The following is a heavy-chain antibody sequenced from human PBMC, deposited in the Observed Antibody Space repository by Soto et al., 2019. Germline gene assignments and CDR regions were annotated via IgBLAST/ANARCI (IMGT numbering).Heavy chain of an antibody. CDR2: IIPILGIA. J-gene: IGHJ4*02. CDR1: GGTFSSYT. V-gene: IGHV1-69*02. CDR3: ASDHDETGTHY. D-gene: IGHD1-1*01. Sequence: ASVKVSCKASGGTFSSYTISWVRQAPGQGLEWMGRIIPILGIANYAQKFQGRVTITADKSTSTAYMELSSLRSEDTAVYYCASDHDETGTHYWGQGTLVTVSS.